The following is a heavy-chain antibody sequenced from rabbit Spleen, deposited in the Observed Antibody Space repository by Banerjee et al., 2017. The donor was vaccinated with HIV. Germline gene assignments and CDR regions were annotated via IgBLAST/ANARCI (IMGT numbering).Heavy chain of an antibody. D-gene: IGHD6-1*01. CDR2: IDTNDGDT. CDR3: ARGTYNSYEL. Sequence: LEESGGGLVKPGGTLTLTCTVSGFSFSSNWICWVRLAPGKGLEWIACIDTNDGDTDYANWPKGRFTISKTSSTTVTLQMTSLTAADTATYFCARGTYNSYELWGPGTLVTVS. V-gene: IGHV1S45*01. CDR1: GFSFSSNW. J-gene: IGHJ6*01.